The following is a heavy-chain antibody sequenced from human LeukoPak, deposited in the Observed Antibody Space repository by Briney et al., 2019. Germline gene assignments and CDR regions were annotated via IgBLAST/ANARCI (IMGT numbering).Heavy chain of an antibody. CDR2: INADDGNT. CDR1: GYIFTTYA. CDR3: ASRLLRRDY. Sequence: ASVKVSCKTSGYIFTTYAIHWVRQAPGRGLEWMGLINADDGNTRYSQRFQGRVTITADESTSTAYMELSSLRSEDTAVYYCASRLLRRDYWGQGTLVTVSS. D-gene: IGHD2-21*02. V-gene: IGHV1-3*01. J-gene: IGHJ4*02.